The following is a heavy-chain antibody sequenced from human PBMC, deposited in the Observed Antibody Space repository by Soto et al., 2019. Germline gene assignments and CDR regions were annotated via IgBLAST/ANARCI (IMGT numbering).Heavy chain of an antibody. CDR3: ARDDGEGGMDV. CDR2: ILPVFRTP. J-gene: IGHJ6*02. V-gene: IGHV1-69*01. Sequence: QMHLVQSGPEVRKPGSSVKVSCKASGGTFGDYGIDWVRQAPGHGLEWMGGILPVFRTPRNAQKFEGRVSLTVEEVTNRAFMELDSRQPEVTATYDCARDDGEGGMDVWGQGTTVIVSS. CDR1: GGTFGDYG. D-gene: IGHD3-10*01.